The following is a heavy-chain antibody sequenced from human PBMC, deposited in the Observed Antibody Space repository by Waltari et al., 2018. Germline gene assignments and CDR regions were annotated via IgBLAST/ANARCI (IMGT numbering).Heavy chain of an antibody. CDR2: IYYSGST. Sequence: QLQLQESGPGLVKPSETLSLTCTVSGGSISSSSYYWGWIRQPPGKGLEWIGSIYYSGSTYYTPALKSRVTISVDTSKNQFSLKLSSVTAADTAVYYCASGVDISSDYWGQGTLVTVSS. CDR3: ASGVDISSDY. J-gene: IGHJ4*02. V-gene: IGHV4-39*01. D-gene: IGHD3-16*01. CDR1: GGSISSSSYY.